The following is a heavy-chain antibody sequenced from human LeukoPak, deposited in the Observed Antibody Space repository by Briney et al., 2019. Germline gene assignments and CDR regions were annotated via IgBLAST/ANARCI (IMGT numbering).Heavy chain of an antibody. CDR3: ARRLTQYDCFDP. Sequence: SQTLSLTCAISGDSVSSNSVTWNWIRQSPPRGLEWLGRTYYRSTWYNDYAVSVRGRIIVNPDTSKNQFSLHLNSVTPEDTAVYYCARRLTQYDCFDPWGQGILVTVSS. V-gene: IGHV6-1*01. CDR2: TYYRSTWYN. CDR1: GDSVSSNSVT. D-gene: IGHD2-2*01. J-gene: IGHJ5*02.